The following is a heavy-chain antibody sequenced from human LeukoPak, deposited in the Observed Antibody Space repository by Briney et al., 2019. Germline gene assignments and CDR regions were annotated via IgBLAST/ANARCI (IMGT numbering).Heavy chain of an antibody. CDR1: GYTFSNHD. CDR3: ARGICGSTNCRAFDY. J-gene: IGHJ4*02. D-gene: IGHD2-2*01. Sequence: ASVKVSCKASGYTFSNHDMNWVRQATGQGLEWMGWINPSSGNTGYAQKFQGRVTITRDTSISTAYMELSNLRSEDTAVYYCARGICGSTNCRAFDYWGQGTLVTVSS. CDR2: INPSSGNT. V-gene: IGHV1-8*03.